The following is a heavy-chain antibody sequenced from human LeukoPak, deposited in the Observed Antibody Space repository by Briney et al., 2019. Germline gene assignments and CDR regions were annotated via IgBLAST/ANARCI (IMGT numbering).Heavy chain of an antibody. Sequence: GGSLRLSCAASGFTFSSYWMSWVRQAPGKGLEWVANIKQDGSEKYYVDSVKGRFTISRDNAKNSLYLQMNSLRAEDTAVYYCARIIGGSYLYYFDYWGQGTLVTVSS. V-gene: IGHV3-7*01. D-gene: IGHD1-26*01. CDR3: ARIIGGSYLYYFDY. J-gene: IGHJ4*02. CDR2: IKQDGSEK. CDR1: GFTFSSYW.